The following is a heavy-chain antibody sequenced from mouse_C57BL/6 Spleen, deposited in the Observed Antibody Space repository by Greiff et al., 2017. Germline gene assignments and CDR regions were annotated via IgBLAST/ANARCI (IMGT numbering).Heavy chain of an antibody. J-gene: IGHJ1*03. V-gene: IGHV1-82*01. D-gene: IGHD2-4*01. CDR2: IYPGDGDT. CDR1: GYAFSSSW. CDR3: ARGMDYDYDRYFDV. Sequence: QVQLQQSGPELVKPGASVKISCKASGYAFSSSWMNWVKQRPGKGLEWIGRIYPGDGDTNYNGKFKSKATLTVDKPSSTAYMQLSSLTSEDSAVYYCARGMDYDYDRYFDVWGTGTTVTVSS.